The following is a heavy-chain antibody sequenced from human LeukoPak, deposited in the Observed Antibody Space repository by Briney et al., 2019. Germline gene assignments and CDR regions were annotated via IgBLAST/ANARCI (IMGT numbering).Heavy chain of an antibody. CDR2: FDPEDGET. CDR1: GVTFSSNG. D-gene: IGHD1-14*01. V-gene: IGHV1-24*01. Sequence: GASVKVSCKASGVTFSSNGFSWLRQAPGKGLEWMGGFDPEDGETTYAQKFRGRVTMTEDTSTDTAYMELSSLRSDDTAVYFCARGPRNDPWGQGTLVTVSS. J-gene: IGHJ5*02. CDR3: ARGPRNDP.